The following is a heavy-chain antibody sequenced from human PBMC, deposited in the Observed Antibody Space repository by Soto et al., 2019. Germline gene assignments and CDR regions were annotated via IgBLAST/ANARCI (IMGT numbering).Heavy chain of an antibody. Sequence: VTRSGAGCVGTVSSYGRRWFRQAPGKGLEWVSAISGSGGSTYYADSVKGRFTISRDNSKNTLYLQMNSLRAEDTAVYYCAKDMTLSDFWSGYLRTPFDFWGKRTPVPV. CDR2: ISGSGGST. CDR1: VGTVSSYG. CDR3: AKDMTLSDFWSGYLRTPFDF. V-gene: IGHV3-23*01. J-gene: IGHJ4*02. D-gene: IGHD3-3*01.